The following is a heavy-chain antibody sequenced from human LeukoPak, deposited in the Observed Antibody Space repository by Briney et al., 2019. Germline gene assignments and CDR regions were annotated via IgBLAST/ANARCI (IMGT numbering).Heavy chain of an antibody. CDR3: ARPRSASYYFGIDC. CDR2: INPYNGYT. Sequence: VASVKVSCKASGYTFTSYGISWVRQAPGQGLEWMGWINPYNGYTNYAQKFQGRVTMTTETSTSTAYMELRSLRSDDTAVYYCARPRSASYYFGIDCWGQGTLVTVSS. D-gene: IGHD1-26*01. CDR1: GYTFTSYG. J-gene: IGHJ4*02. V-gene: IGHV1-18*01.